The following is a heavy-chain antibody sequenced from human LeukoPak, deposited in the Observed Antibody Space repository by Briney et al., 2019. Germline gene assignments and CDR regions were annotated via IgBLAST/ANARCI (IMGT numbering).Heavy chain of an antibody. V-gene: IGHV4-34*01. D-gene: IGHD3-22*01. CDR1: GGSFSGYY. J-gene: IGHJ4*02. CDR2: INHSGST. CDR3: ARRNYYDSSGAFDY. Sequence: SETLSLTCAVYGGSFSGYYWSWIRQPPGKGLEWIGEINHSGSTNYNPSLKSRVTISVDTSKNQFSLKLSSVTAADTTVYYCARRNYYDSSGAFDYWGQGTLVTVSS.